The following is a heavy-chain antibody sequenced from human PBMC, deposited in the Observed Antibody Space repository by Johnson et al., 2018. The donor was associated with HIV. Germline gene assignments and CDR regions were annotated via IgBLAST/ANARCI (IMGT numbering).Heavy chain of an antibody. CDR1: GFTFSSYD. D-gene: IGHD3-3*01. V-gene: IGHV3-13*01. J-gene: IGHJ3*02. CDR2: IGTAGDT. Sequence: VQLVESGGGLVQPGGSLRLSCAASGFTFSSYDMHWVRQATGKGLEWVSAIGTAGDTYYPGSVKGRFTISRENAKNSLYLQMNSLRAGDTAVYYCTRCNYKFWSGSYDAFDIWGQGTMVTVSS. CDR3: TRCNYKFWSGSYDAFDI.